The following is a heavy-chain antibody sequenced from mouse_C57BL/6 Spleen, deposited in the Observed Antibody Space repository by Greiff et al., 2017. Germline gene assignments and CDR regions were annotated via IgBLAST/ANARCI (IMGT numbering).Heavy chain of an antibody. CDR1: GYTFTSYW. CDR3: ARRGDPYPGDYAMDY. D-gene: IGHD6-5*01. Sequence: VQLQQPGAELVRPGTSVKLSCKASGYTFTSYWLHWVKQRPGQGLEWIGVIDPSDSYTNSNQKFKGKATLTVDTSSSTAYMQLRSLISEDSAVYYCARRGDPYPGDYAMDYWGQGTSVTVSS. V-gene: IGHV1-59*01. J-gene: IGHJ4*01. CDR2: IDPSDSYT.